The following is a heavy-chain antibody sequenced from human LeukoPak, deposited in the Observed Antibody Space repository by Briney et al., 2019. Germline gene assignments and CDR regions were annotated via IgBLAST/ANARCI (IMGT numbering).Heavy chain of an antibody. J-gene: IGHJ4*02. D-gene: IGHD5-18*01. V-gene: IGHV3-48*03. CDR3: ARDGAEYSYGVGYYFDY. CDR1: GFTFSSYE. CDR2: ISSSGSTI. Sequence: GGSLRLSCAASGFTFSSYEMNWVRQAPGKGLEWVSYISSSGSTIYYADSVKGRFTISRDNAKNSLYLQMNSLRAEDTAVYYCARDGAEYSYGVGYYFDYWGQGILVTVSS.